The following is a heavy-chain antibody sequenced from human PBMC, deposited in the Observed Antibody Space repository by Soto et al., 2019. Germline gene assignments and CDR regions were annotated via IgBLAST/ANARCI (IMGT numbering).Heavy chain of an antibody. CDR2: INADGRST. D-gene: IGHD2-15*01. V-gene: IGHV3-74*01. J-gene: IGHJ4*02. CDR1: GFTFSSYW. Sequence: GGSLRLSCAASGFTFSSYWMHWVRQAPGRGLVWVSRINADGRSTFYAESVKGRFTISRDNAKNILHLQMNSLSAEDTAAYYCARDQRLVEFDYWGQGTLVTVSS. CDR3: ARDQRLVEFDY.